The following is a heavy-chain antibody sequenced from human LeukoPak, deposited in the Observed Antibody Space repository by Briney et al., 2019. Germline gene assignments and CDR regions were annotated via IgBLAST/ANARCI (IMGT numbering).Heavy chain of an antibody. V-gene: IGHV4-4*07. CDR1: GGSISSYY. J-gene: IGHJ6*03. CDR3: ARVQVLDYYDSSGAYYMDV. CDR2: IYTRGST. Sequence: PSETLSLTCTVSGGSISSYYWSWIRQPAAKGLEWIGRIYTRGSTNYNPPLKSRVTMSVDRSKNQFSLKLSSVTAADTAVYYCARVQVLDYYDSSGAYYMDVWGKGTTVTVSS. D-gene: IGHD3-22*01.